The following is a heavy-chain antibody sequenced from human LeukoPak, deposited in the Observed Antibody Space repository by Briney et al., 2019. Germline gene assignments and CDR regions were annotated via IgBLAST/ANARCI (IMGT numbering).Heavy chain of an antibody. Sequence: PGGSLRLSCAASGFTFSSYSMNWVRQAPGKGLEWVSYISSLSGTINYADSVKGRFIISRDNAKNSMFLQMNSLRAEDTAVYYCVRDQGGAVSYWGRGTLVTVSS. CDR3: VRDQGGAVSY. CDR2: ISSLSGTI. V-gene: IGHV3-48*01. D-gene: IGHD3-16*01. J-gene: IGHJ4*02. CDR1: GFTFSSYS.